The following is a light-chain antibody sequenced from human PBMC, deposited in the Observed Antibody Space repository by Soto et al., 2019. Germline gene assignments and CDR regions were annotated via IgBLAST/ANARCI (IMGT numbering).Light chain of an antibody. Sequence: ALTQPASVSGSPGQSSTISCTGTSXDVGAYNYVSWYQQHPGKAPKLMIYEVSNRPSGVSNRFSGSKSGNTASLTISGLQAEDEADYYCSSYTSSSTYVFATGTKVTVL. J-gene: IGLJ1*01. CDR1: SXDVGAYNY. CDR2: EVS. CDR3: SSYTSSSTYV. V-gene: IGLV2-14*01.